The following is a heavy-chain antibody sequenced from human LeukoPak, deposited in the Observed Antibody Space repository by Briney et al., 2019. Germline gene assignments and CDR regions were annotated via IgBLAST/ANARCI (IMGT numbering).Heavy chain of an antibody. CDR2: ISGSGGST. CDR1: GFTFSSYA. J-gene: IGHJ4*02. V-gene: IGHV3-23*01. D-gene: IGHD5-24*01. CDR3: AKDPRVGSRVATPCH. Sequence: GGSLRLSSAASGFTFSSYAMSWVRQAPGKGLEWVSAISGSGGSTYYADSVKGRFTISRDNSKSTLFLQMNSLRAEDTAVYYCAKDPRVGSRVATPCHWGQGTLVTVSS.